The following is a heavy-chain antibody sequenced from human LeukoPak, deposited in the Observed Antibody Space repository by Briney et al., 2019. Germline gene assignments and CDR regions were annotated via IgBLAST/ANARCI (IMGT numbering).Heavy chain of an antibody. D-gene: IGHD6-13*01. CDR3: ATSTAAAGTD. CDR1: GFTFSNLW. V-gene: IGHV3-7*03. J-gene: IGHJ4*02. CDR2: IKQDGSEK. Sequence: GGSLRLSCAASGFTFSNLWMSWVRQAPGKGVKWVANIKQDGSEKYYVDSVKGRFTISRDKAQNSLYLQMNSLRAEDTAIYYCATSTAAAGTDWGQGTLVTVSS.